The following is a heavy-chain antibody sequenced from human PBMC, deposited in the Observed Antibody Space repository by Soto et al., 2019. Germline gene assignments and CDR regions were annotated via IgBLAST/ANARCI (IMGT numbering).Heavy chain of an antibody. CDR3: ARDRETGGYYYDSSGPDAFDI. J-gene: IGHJ3*02. CDR2: IIPIFGTA. Sequence: SVKVSCKASGGTFSSYAISWVRQAPGQGLDWMGGIIPIFGTANYAQKFQGRVTITADKSTSTAYMELSSLRSEDTAVYYCARDRETGGYYYDSSGPDAFDIWGQGTMVTVSS. D-gene: IGHD3-22*01. CDR1: GGTFSSYA. V-gene: IGHV1-69*06.